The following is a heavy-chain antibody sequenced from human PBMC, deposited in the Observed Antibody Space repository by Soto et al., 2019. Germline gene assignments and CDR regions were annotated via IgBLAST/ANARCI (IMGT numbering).Heavy chain of an antibody. D-gene: IGHD6-25*01. CDR3: ARSRYSSGWEPYYYYYYGFDV. CDR2: VNPKRCNT. CDR1: GYTFTSPD. V-gene: IGHV1-8*01. Sequence: ASVKVSCKASGYTFTSPDINWVRQATGQGLEWMGWVNPKRCNTGYAQKFQGRFTMTRDTSMGTAYMELSSLRSEDTAVYYCARSRYSSGWEPYYYYYYGFDVWGRGTTVTVSS. J-gene: IGHJ6*02.